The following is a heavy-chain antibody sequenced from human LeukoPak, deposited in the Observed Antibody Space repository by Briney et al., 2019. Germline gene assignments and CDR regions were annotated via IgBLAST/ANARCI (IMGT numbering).Heavy chain of an antibody. CDR2: IKQDGSEK. Sequence: QPGGSLRLSCAASGFTFSSYWMSWVRQAPGKGLEWVANIKQDGSEKYYVDSVKGRFTISRDNAKNSLYLQMNSLRAEDTAVYYCARGDIVVVTGVPHDYWGQGTLVTVSS. D-gene: IGHD2-2*01. CDR1: GFTFSSYW. V-gene: IGHV3-7*01. J-gene: IGHJ4*02. CDR3: ARGDIVVVTGVPHDY.